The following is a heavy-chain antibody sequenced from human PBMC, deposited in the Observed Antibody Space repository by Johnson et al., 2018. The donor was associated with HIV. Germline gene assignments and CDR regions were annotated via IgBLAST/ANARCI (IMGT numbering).Heavy chain of an antibody. V-gene: IGHV3-11*01. CDR3: ASSSPREAFDI. J-gene: IGHJ3*02. D-gene: IGHD1-26*01. Sequence: QVQLVESGGGLVKPGGSLRLSCGASGFTFSDSYMNWIRQAPGKGLEWVSYISSSDSAIWYADSVKGRFTVSRDNSKNTLYLQMNSLRAEDTAVYYCASSSPREAFDIWGQGTMVTVSS. CDR1: GFTFSDSY. CDR2: ISSSDSAI.